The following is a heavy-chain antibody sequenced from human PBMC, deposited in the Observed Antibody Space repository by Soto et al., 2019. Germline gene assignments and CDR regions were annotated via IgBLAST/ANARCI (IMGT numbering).Heavy chain of an antibody. J-gene: IGHJ5*02. Sequence: SVKVSCKASGDTFSTYTITWMGQAPGQGLEWMGGIIPRSATSKYAQKFQGRVTITADESTSTVYMELSTLRPEDTAVYYCARGVAGPLHWFDPWGQGTLVTVS. D-gene: IGHD6-19*01. CDR3: ARGVAGPLHWFDP. CDR2: IIPRSATS. CDR1: GDTFSTYT. V-gene: IGHV1-69*13.